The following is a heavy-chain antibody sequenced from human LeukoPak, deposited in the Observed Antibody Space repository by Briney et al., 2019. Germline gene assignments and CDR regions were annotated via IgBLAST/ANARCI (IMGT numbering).Heavy chain of an antibody. D-gene: IGHD6-6*01. Sequence: KLGGSLRLSCAASGFTFSSYSMNWVRQAPGKGLEWVSSISSSSSYIYYADSVKGRFTISRDNAKNSLYLQMNSLRAEDTAVYYCAREKPYSSSSLRGGGDYWGQGTLVTVSS. J-gene: IGHJ4*02. CDR2: ISSSSSYI. V-gene: IGHV3-21*01. CDR3: AREKPYSSSSLRGGGDY. CDR1: GFTFSSYS.